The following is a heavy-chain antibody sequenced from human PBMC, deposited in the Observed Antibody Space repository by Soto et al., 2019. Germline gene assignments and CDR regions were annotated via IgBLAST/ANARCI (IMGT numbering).Heavy chain of an antibody. CDR2: IYYSGST. V-gene: IGHV4-61*01. Sequence: PSETLSLTCTVSGGSVSSGSYYWSWIRQPPGKGLEWIGYIYYSGSTNYNPSLKSRVTISVDTSKNQFSLKLSSVTAADTAVYFFARDSYSSSWYLGFDPWGQGTLVTVSS. CDR1: GGSVSSGSYY. D-gene: IGHD6-13*01. CDR3: ARDSYSSSWYLGFDP. J-gene: IGHJ5*02.